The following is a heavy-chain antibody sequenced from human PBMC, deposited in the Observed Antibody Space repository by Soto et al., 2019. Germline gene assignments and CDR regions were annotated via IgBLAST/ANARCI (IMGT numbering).Heavy chain of an antibody. Sequence: QVQLVQSGAEVKKPGSSVKVSCKASGGTFSSYAISWVRQAPGQGLEWMGGIIPIFGTANYAQKFQGRVTITADKSTSTADMELSSLRSEDTAVYYCASPGDNWNPELTLGYYYYGIDVWGQGTTVTVSS. V-gene: IGHV1-69*06. CDR3: ASPGDNWNPELTLGYYYYGIDV. D-gene: IGHD1-20*01. J-gene: IGHJ6*02. CDR2: IIPIFGTA. CDR1: GGTFSSYA.